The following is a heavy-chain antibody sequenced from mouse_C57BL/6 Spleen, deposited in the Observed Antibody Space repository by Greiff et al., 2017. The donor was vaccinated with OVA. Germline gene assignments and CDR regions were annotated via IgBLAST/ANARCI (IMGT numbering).Heavy chain of an antibody. CDR3: ARYYGNYWYFDV. CDR2: IYPGSGST. J-gene: IGHJ1*03. V-gene: IGHV1-55*01. Sequence: QVQLKESGAELVKPGASVKMSCKASGYTFTSYWITWVKQRPGQGLEWIGDIYPGSGSTNYNEKFKSKATLTVDTSSSTAYMQLSSLTSEDSAVYYCARYYGNYWYFDVWGTGTTVTVSS. CDR1: GYTFTSYW. D-gene: IGHD2-1*01.